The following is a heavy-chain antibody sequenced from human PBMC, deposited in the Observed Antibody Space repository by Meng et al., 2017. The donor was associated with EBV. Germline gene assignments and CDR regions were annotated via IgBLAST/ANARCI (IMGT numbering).Heavy chain of an antibody. CDR3: WGDLNYGSY. CDR1: GFIFRDSA. D-gene: IGHD3-16*01. CDR2: VETKASKYAT. V-gene: IGHV3-73*01. Sequence: VQRGVSGGGLGPPGGSLKLSCGASGFIFRDSAMHWVRQASGKGLEWVGRVETKASKYATAYAASVKGRFSVSRDDSKNMVFLEMNSLKTEDTARYYCWGDLNYGSYWGQGTLVTVSS. J-gene: IGHJ4*02.